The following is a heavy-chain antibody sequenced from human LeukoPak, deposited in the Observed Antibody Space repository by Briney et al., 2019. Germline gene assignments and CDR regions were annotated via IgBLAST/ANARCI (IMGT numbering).Heavy chain of an antibody. Sequence: PSETLSLTCAVSGGSISSSNWWSWVRQPPGKGLEWIGEIYHSGSTNYNPSLKSRVTISVDKSKNQFSLKLSSVTAADTAVYYCARAPPTLYDSSGYQDYWGQGTLATVSS. D-gene: IGHD3-22*01. J-gene: IGHJ4*02. CDR1: GGSISSSNW. V-gene: IGHV4-4*02. CDR3: ARAPPTLYDSSGYQDY. CDR2: IYHSGST.